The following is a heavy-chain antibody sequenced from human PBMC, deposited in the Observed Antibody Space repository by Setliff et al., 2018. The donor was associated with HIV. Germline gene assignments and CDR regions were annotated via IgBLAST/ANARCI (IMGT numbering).Heavy chain of an antibody. CDR1: GFTFSSYG. J-gene: IGHJ1*01. CDR3: AQAQTSVSGSYYQYLQH. Sequence: PGGSLRLSCAASGFTFSSYGMHWVRQAPGKGLEWVSFIRYDGSNKYYADSMKGRFTISRDNSKNTLYLQLNSLRAEDTAVYYCAQAQTSVSGSYYQYLQHWGQGTLVTVPQ. D-gene: IGHD3-10*01. V-gene: IGHV3-30*02. CDR2: IRYDGSNK.